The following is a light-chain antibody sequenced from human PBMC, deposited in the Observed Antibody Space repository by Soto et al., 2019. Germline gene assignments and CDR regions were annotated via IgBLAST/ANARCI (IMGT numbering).Light chain of an antibody. J-gene: IGKJ2*01. V-gene: IGKV3-15*01. CDR3: QQGHNWPLT. Sequence: EIVMTRSPATLSVSPGERATLSCRASQSISSELAWYQQRPGQPPRLLIYGASTRATGVPDRFTGSGSGSDFNLTISGLQSEDFAVYYCQQGHNWPLTFGQGTRLEI. CDR1: QSISSE. CDR2: GAS.